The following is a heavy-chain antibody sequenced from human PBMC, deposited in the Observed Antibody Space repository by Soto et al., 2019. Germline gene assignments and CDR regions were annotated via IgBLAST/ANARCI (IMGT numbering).Heavy chain of an antibody. V-gene: IGHV4-39*01. CDR1: GGSISSSSYY. CDR3: ARRSTDSSSWYFLFGAFDI. Sequence: SETLSLTCTVSGGSISSSSYYWGWIRQPPGKGLEWIGSIYYSGSTYYNPSLKSRVTISVDTSKNQLSLKLSSVTAADTAVYYCARRSTDSSSWYFLFGAFDIWGQGTMVTVSS. J-gene: IGHJ3*02. D-gene: IGHD6-13*01. CDR2: IYYSGST.